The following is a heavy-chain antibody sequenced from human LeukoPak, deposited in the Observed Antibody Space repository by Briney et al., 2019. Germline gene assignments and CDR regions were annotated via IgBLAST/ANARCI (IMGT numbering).Heavy chain of an antibody. Sequence: KVSCKASGYTFTGYYMHWVRQAPGQGLEWMGWINPNSGGTNYAQKFQGRVTMTRDTPISTAYMELSRLRSDDTAVYYCARDRNLAAAGISSYWGQGTLVTVSS. J-gene: IGHJ4*02. V-gene: IGHV1-2*02. CDR3: ARDRNLAAAGISSY. D-gene: IGHD6-13*01. CDR2: INPNSGGT. CDR1: GYTFTGYY.